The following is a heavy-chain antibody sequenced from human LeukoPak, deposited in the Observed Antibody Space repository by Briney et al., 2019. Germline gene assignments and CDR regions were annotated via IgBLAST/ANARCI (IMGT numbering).Heavy chain of an antibody. CDR3: AREKLEPLKIGAYYFDY. J-gene: IGHJ4*02. V-gene: IGHV4-4*07. CDR2: IHTSGST. Sequence: SETLSLTCTVSGGSISSYYWSWIRQPAGKGLEWIGRIHTSGSTNYNPSLKSRVTMSVDTSKNQFSLKLSSVTAADTAVYYCAREKLEPLKIGAYYFDYWGQGTLVTVSS. D-gene: IGHD1-1*01. CDR1: GGSISSYY.